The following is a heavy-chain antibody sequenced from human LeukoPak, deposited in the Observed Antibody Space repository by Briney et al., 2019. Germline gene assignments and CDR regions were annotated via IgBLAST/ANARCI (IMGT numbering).Heavy chain of an antibody. V-gene: IGHV3-30*02. Sequence: GGSLRLSCAACGFTLSSYVMHWVRHAPGEGLGWGGFIRYDGSNKYYADSVKGRLTISRDNYKNTLYLQMNSLRAEDTAVYYCAKENVLRFLEWLLYFDYWGQGTLVTVSS. D-gene: IGHD3-3*01. CDR1: GFTLSSYV. CDR2: IRYDGSNK. J-gene: IGHJ4*02. CDR3: AKENVLRFLEWLLYFDY.